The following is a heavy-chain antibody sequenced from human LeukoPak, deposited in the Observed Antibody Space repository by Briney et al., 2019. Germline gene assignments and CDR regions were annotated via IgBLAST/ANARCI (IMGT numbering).Heavy chain of an antibody. J-gene: IGHJ6*03. V-gene: IGHV3-23*01. CDR2: ISGSGGST. CDR1: GFTFSSYA. CDR3: ARDRPLLWFGQSYYYMDV. Sequence: PGGSLRLSCAASGFTFSSYAMSWVRQAPGKGLEWVSAISGSGGSTYYADSVRGRFTISRDNAKNSLYLQMNSLSAEDTAVYYCARDRPLLWFGQSYYYMDVWGKGTTVTVSS. D-gene: IGHD3-10*01.